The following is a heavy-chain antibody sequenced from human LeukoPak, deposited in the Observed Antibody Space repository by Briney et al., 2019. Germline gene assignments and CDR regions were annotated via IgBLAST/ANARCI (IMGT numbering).Heavy chain of an antibody. V-gene: IGHV3-9*01. CDR3: AKGSYYDGLA. CDR2: ISWNSGSI. CDR1: GFTFDDYA. Sequence: GRSLRLSCAASGFTFDDYAMHWVRQAPGEGLEWVSGISWNSGSIAYADSVKGRFTISRDNAKNSLYLQMNSLRAEDTALYYCAKGSYYDGLAWGQGTLVTVSS. J-gene: IGHJ5*02. D-gene: IGHD3-22*01.